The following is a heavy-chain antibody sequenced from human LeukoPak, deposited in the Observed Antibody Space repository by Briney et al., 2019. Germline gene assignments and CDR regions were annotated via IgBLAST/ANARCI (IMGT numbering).Heavy chain of an antibody. CDR2: IYTSGST. V-gene: IGHV4-4*07. J-gene: IGHJ4*02. Sequence: PSETLSLTCTVSGGSISSYYWSWIRQPAGKGLEWIGRIYTSGSTNYNPSLKSRVTMSVDTSKNQFSLKLSSVTAADTAVYYCARVGDSSGYYPSYYFDYWGQGILVTVSS. D-gene: IGHD3-22*01. CDR1: GGSISSYY. CDR3: ARVGDSSGYYPSYYFDY.